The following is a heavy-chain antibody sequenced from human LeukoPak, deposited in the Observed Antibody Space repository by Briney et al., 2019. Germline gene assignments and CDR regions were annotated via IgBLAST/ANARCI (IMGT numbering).Heavy chain of an antibody. D-gene: IGHD1-1*01. Sequence: GGSLRLSCSASGFTFSSYAMHWVRQAPGKGLEYVSAISSNGGSTYYAGSVRGRFTISRDNSKNTLYLQMSHLRVEDTALYYCAKAAAERCASIKCYPFDSWGQGTLVAVSS. CDR1: GFTFSSYA. J-gene: IGHJ4*02. CDR3: AKAAAERCASIKCYPFDS. V-gene: IGHV3-64D*06. CDR2: ISSNGGST.